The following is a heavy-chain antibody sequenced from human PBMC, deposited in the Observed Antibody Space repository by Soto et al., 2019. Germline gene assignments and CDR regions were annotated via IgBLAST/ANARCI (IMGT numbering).Heavy chain of an antibody. Sequence: GGSLRLSCAASGFSVSTYAMNWVRQAPGKGLEWVSTVSDSGGGTYYADSVKGRFAISRDNSKNTPYVQMDNLGAEDTAVYYCAKTNLEWLLLPWYFDYWGQGTLVTVSS. CDR1: GFSVSTYA. V-gene: IGHV3-23*01. CDR2: VSDSGGGT. D-gene: IGHD3-3*01. CDR3: AKTNLEWLLLPWYFDY. J-gene: IGHJ4*02.